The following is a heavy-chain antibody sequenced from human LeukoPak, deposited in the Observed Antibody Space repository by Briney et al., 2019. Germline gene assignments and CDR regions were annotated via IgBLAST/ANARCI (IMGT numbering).Heavy chain of an antibody. CDR1: GYTFSSYS. J-gene: IGHJ4*02. CDR2: ISSSSSYI. Sequence: PGGSLRLSCAASGYTFSSYSMNWVRQAPGKGLEWVSSISSSSSYIYYADSVKGRFTISRDNAKNSLYLQMNSLRAEDTAVYYCARDPYYYDSSGYYGNYYFDHWGQGTLVTVSS. D-gene: IGHD3-22*01. V-gene: IGHV3-21*01. CDR3: ARDPYYYDSSGYYGNYYFDH.